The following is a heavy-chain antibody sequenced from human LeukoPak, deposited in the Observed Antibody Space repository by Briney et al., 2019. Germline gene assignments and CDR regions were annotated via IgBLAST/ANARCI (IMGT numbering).Heavy chain of an antibody. CDR2: INPRGGST. D-gene: IGHD2-8*01. J-gene: IGHJ3*02. Sequence: ASVKVSCKASGYTFTSYYIHWVRQAPGQGLEWMGIINPRGGSTDYAQKFQGRVTVTRDTSTSTVYMELSSLRSEDTAIYYCARPLAPVMLNAFDIWGQGTMVTVSS. V-gene: IGHV1-46*01. CDR1: GYTFTSYY. CDR3: ARPLAPVMLNAFDI.